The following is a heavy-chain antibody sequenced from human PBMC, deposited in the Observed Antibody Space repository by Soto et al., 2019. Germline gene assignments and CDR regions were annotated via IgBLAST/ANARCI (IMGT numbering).Heavy chain of an antibody. Sequence: SETLSLTCAVYGGSFSTYYWSWIRQPPGKGLEWIGEINHSGNTNFNPSLKSRVHISVDTAKKQFSLNLRSVTVADTAVYFCAKVSSGYEASWGQGIPVTVST. D-gene: IGHD5-12*01. CDR3: AKVSSGYEAS. V-gene: IGHV4-34*01. CDR1: GGSFSTYY. J-gene: IGHJ4*02. CDR2: INHSGNT.